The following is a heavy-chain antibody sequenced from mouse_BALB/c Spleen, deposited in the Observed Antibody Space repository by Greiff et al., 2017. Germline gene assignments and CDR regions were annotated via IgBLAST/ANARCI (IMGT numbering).Heavy chain of an antibody. D-gene: IGHD2-14*01. CDR2: IDPETGGT. CDR3: TRFYYRYDAGAWFAY. CDR1: GYTFTDYE. J-gene: IGHJ3*01. V-gene: IGHV1-15*01. Sequence: VQLQQSGAELVRPGASVTLSCKASGYTFTDYEMHWVKQTPVHGLEWIGAIDPETGGTAYNQKFKGKATLTADKSSSTAYMELRSLTSEDSAVYYCTRFYYRYDAGAWFAYWGQGTLVTVSA.